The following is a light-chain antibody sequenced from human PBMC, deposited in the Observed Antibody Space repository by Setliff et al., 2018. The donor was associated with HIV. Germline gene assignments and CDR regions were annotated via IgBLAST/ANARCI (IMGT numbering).Light chain of an antibody. CDR3: AAWDVGLNAFYV. CDR2: NND. Sequence: QSVLTQPPSVSGTPGHRVIISCSGSHSNIGSNTVNWFQQLPGTAPKLLIYNNDQRPSGVPDRFSGSKSGTSASLAISGLQSEDEAEYYCAAWDVGLNAFYVFGTGTKVTVL. CDR1: HSNIGSNT. J-gene: IGLJ1*01. V-gene: IGLV1-44*01.